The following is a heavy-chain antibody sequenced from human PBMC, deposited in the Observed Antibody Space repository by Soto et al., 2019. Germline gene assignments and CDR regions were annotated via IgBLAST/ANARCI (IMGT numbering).Heavy chain of an antibody. CDR3: ARDYYSSTLSGDKY. CDR2: ISNSGTTM. Sequence: HPGGSLRLSCAASGFTFSDYSMNWVRQAPGKGLEWLSHISNSGTTMYYADSVKGRLTISRDNAKNSLYLQMNSLRAEDTAVYYCARDYYSSTLSGDKYWGQGTLVTVSS. V-gene: IGHV3-48*01. J-gene: IGHJ4*01. CDR1: GFTFSDYS. D-gene: IGHD6-13*01.